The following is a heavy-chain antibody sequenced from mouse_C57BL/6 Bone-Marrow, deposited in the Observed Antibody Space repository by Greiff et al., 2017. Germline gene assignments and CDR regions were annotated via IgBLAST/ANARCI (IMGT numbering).Heavy chain of an antibody. V-gene: IGHV1-69*01. Sequence: VQLQQPGAELVMPGASVKLSCKASGYTFTSYWMHRVKQRPGQGLEWIGEIDPSDSYTNYNQKFKGKSTLTVDKSSSTAYMQLSSLTSEDSAVYYCARRDYGSRAWFAYWGQGTLVTVSA. CDR1: GYTFTSYW. J-gene: IGHJ3*01. CDR2: IDPSDSYT. D-gene: IGHD1-1*01. CDR3: ARRDYGSRAWFAY.